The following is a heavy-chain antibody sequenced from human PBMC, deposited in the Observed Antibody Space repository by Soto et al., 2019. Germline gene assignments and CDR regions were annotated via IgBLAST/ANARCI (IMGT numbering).Heavy chain of an antibody. D-gene: IGHD1-1*01. CDR3: VKDSFSIGLQLAPFYDY. Sequence: PGGSLRLSCSASGFTFSSYAMHWVRQAPGKGLEYVSAISSNGGSTYYADSVKGRFTISRDNSKNTLYLQMSSLRAEDTAVYYCVKDSFSIGLQLAPFYDYWGQGTLVTVSS. CDR1: GFTFSSYA. V-gene: IGHV3-64D*08. J-gene: IGHJ4*02. CDR2: ISSNGGST.